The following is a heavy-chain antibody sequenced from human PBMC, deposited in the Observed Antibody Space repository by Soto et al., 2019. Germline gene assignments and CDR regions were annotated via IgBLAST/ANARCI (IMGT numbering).Heavy chain of an antibody. J-gene: IGHJ4*02. CDR3: ASRTTVVTKGFY. D-gene: IGHD4-17*01. CDR1: GGSISSYY. V-gene: IGHV4-59*12. Sequence: SETLSLTCTVSGGSISSYYWSWIRQPPGKGLEWIGYIYYSGSTNYNPSLKSRVTISVDTSKNQFSLKLSSVTAADTAVYYCASRTTVVTKGFYWGQGTLVTVSS. CDR2: IYYSGST.